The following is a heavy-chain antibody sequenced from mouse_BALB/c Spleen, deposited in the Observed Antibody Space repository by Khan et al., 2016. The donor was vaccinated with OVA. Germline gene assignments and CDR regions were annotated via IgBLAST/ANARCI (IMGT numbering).Heavy chain of an antibody. V-gene: IGHV1S136*01. CDR1: GYTFTSYV. D-gene: IGHD1-1*02. J-gene: IGHJ3*01. Sequence: VQLQQSGPELVKPGASVKMSCKASGYTFTSYVMHWVKQKPGLGLEWIGYIYPFNDDTKYNEKFKDKATLTSDKSSSTAYMELSSLTSEDSALYYCAPVGTYAAAFGYWGQGTLVTVSA. CDR2: IYPFNDDT. CDR3: APVGTYAAAFGY.